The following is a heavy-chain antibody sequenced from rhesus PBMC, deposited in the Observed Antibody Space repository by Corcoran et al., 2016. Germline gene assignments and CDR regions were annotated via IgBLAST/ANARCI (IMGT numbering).Heavy chain of an antibody. CDR3: ASGLQGYYTVGTFDY. D-gene: IGHD3-28*01. CDR2: INGSGSST. J-gene: IGHJ4*01. V-gene: IGHV4-169*02. Sequence: QLQLQESGPGLVKPSEPLSVTCAVSGGSLSSRSWSWIRPAPGPGLEWIGYINGSGSSTNYNPSIKSRVTLSVDTSKNQRSLKLSSVTAADTAVYYCASGLQGYYTVGTFDYWGQGVLVTVSS. CDR1: GGSLSSRS.